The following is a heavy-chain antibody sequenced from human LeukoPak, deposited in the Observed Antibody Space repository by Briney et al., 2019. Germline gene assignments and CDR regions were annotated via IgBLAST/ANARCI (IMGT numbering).Heavy chain of an antibody. V-gene: IGHV3-30*04. D-gene: IGHD3/OR15-3a*01. CDR1: GFIFNNNG. CDR2: ISFDGRDK. Sequence: PGGSLRLSCAASGFIFNNNGIHWVRQAPGKGLEWVAVISFDGRDKHHADSVKGRFTISRDNSKNTLYLQMSSLRVEDTAMYYCARDLRKSADYYFDYWGQGTLVTVSS. CDR3: ARDLRKSADYYFDY. J-gene: IGHJ4*02.